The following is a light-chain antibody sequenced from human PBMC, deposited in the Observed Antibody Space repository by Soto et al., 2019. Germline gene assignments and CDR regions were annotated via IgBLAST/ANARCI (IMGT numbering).Light chain of an antibody. J-gene: IGKJ2*01. CDR1: QSIGSG. V-gene: IGKV1-5*03. Sequence: DFQMTQSPSTLSASVGDGVTITCRASQSIGSGLAWYQQQPGKAPKLLIYKATNLQRGVSSRFSGSGSGTDFRLTISSLQPADSETYYCQQYHDFQYTFGQGTKLEI. CDR2: KAT. CDR3: QQYHDFQYT.